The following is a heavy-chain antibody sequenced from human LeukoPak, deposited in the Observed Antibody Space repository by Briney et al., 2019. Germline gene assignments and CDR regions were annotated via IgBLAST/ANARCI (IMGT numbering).Heavy chain of an antibody. Sequence: GGSLRLSCAASGFTFSSYAMSWVRQAPGKGLEWVSAISGSGGSTYYADSVKGRFTISRDNSKNTLYLQMNSLRAEDTAVYYCAKGHLPYSSSWSDYWGQGTLSPSPQ. J-gene: IGHJ4*02. CDR1: GFTFSSYA. CDR3: AKGHLPYSSSWSDY. CDR2: ISGSGGST. V-gene: IGHV3-23*01. D-gene: IGHD6-13*01.